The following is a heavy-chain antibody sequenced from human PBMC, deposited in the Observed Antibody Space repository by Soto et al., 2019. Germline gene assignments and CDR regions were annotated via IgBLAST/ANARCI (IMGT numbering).Heavy chain of an antibody. CDR1: GFSFSDYE. V-gene: IGHV3-48*03. J-gene: IGHJ4*02. D-gene: IGHD3-22*01. Sequence: GGSLRLCCAASGFSFSDYEMNWVRQAPGKGLEWVSYSSRSGSTIEYADSVKGRFTISRDYAKTSLYLQMNSLRVEDTAVYYCAIGYYSKKFDYWGQGTLVSVSS. CDR2: SSRSGSTI. CDR3: AIGYYSKKFDY.